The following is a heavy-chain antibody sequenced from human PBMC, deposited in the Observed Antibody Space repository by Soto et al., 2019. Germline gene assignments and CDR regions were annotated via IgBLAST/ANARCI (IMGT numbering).Heavy chain of an antibody. CDR2: INHSGST. J-gene: IGHJ6*02. CDR3: ARGRVRGVPAAMWGSYYYYYYGMDV. CDR1: GGSFSGYY. V-gene: IGHV4-34*01. D-gene: IGHD2-2*01. Sequence: SETLSLTCAVYGGSFSGYYLSWIRQPPGKGLEWISEINHSGSTNYNPSLKSRVTISVDASKNQFSLKLSSVTAADTAVYYCARGRVRGVPAAMWGSYYYYYYGMDVWGQGTTVTVSS.